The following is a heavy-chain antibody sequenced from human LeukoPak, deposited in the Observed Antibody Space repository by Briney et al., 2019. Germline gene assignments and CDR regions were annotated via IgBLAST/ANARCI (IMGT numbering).Heavy chain of an antibody. CDR3: ARDSGDYFDY. J-gene: IGHJ4*02. D-gene: IGHD6-19*01. V-gene: IGHV3-33*08. CDR1: GFTFSSYG. Sequence: GGSLRLSCAASGFTFSSYGMHWVRQAPGEGLGWGAVIWYDGSNKYYADSVKGRFTISRDNSKNTLYLQMNSLRAEDTAVYYCARDSGDYFDYWGQGTLVTVSS. CDR2: IWYDGSNK.